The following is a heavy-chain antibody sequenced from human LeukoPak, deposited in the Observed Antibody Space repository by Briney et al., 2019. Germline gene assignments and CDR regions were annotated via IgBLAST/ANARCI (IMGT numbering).Heavy chain of an antibody. CDR2: INWNGGST. D-gene: IGHD5-12*01. CDR3: ARGDIAEYYYYYMDV. V-gene: IGHV3-20*04. Sequence: GGSLRLSCTASGFTFGDYAMSWVRQAPGKGLEWVSGINWNGGSTGYADSVKGRFTISRDNAKNSLYLQMNSLRAEDTALYYCARGDIAEYYYYYMDVWGKGTTVTVSS. CDR1: GFTFGDYA. J-gene: IGHJ6*03.